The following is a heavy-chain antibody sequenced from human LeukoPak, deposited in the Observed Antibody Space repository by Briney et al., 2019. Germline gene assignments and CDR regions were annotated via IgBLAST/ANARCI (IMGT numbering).Heavy chain of an antibody. D-gene: IGHD3-10*01. V-gene: IGHV1-8*01. Sequence: VASVKVSCKASGYTFTSYDINWVRQATGQGLEWMGWMNPNSGNTGYAQKFQGRVTMTRNTSISTAYMELSSLRSEDTAVYYCARVGVLWFGEGYYYGMDVWGQGTTVTVSS. CDR2: MNPNSGNT. J-gene: IGHJ6*02. CDR1: GYTFTSYD. CDR3: ARVGVLWFGEGYYYGMDV.